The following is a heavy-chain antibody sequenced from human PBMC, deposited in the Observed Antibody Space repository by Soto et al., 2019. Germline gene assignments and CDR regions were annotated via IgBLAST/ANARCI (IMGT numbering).Heavy chain of an antibody. D-gene: IGHD3-3*01. Sequence: GGSLRLSCVASGFTFSIYGMHWVRQTPGKGLEWVAVISNDGNKKYYVESVEGRFSISRDNSKDTVYLQTNNVRPEDTAKYYCAKDKVPYYDFWSGQRWFDPWGRGTQVTVSS. V-gene: IGHV3-30*18. CDR1: GFTFSIYG. CDR3: AKDKVPYYDFWSGQRWFDP. CDR2: ISNDGNKK. J-gene: IGHJ5*02.